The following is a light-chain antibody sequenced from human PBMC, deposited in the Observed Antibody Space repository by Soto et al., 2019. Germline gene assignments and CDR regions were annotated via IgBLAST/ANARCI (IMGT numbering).Light chain of an antibody. CDR3: MQALQTPRT. V-gene: IGKV2-28*01. Sequence: DIVMTQSPLSLPVTPGEPASISCRSSQSLLYTDGNNYLDWYLQKPGQSPQLLFFLGSTRASGVPDRFSGSGSGTDFTLKISRVEAEDVGVYYCMQALQTPRTFGQGTKVEIK. J-gene: IGKJ1*01. CDR2: LGS. CDR1: QSLLYTDGNNY.